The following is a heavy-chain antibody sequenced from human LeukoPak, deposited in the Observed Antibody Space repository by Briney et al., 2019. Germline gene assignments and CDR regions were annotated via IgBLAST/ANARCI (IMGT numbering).Heavy chain of an antibody. CDR2: ISAYNGNT. V-gene: IGHV1-18*01. Sequence: ASVKVSCKASGYTFTSYGISWVRQAPGQGLEWTGWISAYNGNTNYAQKLQGRVTMPTDTSTSTAYMELRSLRSDDTAVYYCARWGPMVRGVISWFDPWGQGTLVTVSS. D-gene: IGHD3-10*01. J-gene: IGHJ5*02. CDR3: ARWGPMVRGVISWFDP. CDR1: GYTFTSYG.